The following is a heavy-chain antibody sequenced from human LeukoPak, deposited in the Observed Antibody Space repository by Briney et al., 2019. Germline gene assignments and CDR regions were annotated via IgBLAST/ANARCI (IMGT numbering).Heavy chain of an antibody. D-gene: IGHD1-26*01. CDR2: IKDDGTEK. J-gene: IGHJ4*02. CDR1: GFTFSSYW. V-gene: IGHV3-7*01. Sequence: PGGPLRLSCAASGFTFSSYWMSWVRQAPGKGLEWVANIKDDGTEKYYVDSMKGRFTISRDNAKNSLYLQMNSLRAEDTAVYYCARRLSGSYYAYFDCWGQGTLVTVSS. CDR3: ARRLSGSYYAYFDC.